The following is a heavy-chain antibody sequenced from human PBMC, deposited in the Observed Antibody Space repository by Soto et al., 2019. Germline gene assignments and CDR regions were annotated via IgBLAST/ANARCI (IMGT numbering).Heavy chain of an antibody. D-gene: IGHD3-22*01. CDR3: ARRARGQRGGYYLNTFDI. V-gene: IGHV5-51*01. CDR2: IYPDDSDT. Sequence: PGESLKISCKGSGYTFTSYWIGWVRQMPGKGLEWMGIIYPDDSDTRYSPSFQGQVTISADKSISTAYLQWSSLKASDTAMYYCARRARGQRGGYYLNTFDIWGQGTMVTVSS. CDR1: GYTFTSYW. J-gene: IGHJ3*02.